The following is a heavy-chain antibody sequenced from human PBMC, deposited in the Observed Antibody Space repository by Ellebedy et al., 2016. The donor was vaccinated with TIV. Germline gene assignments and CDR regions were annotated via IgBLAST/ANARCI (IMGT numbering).Heavy chain of an antibody. CDR2: IRQDEREK. CDR3: ARGLGIDYLYFDY. J-gene: IGHJ4*02. CDR1: GFTSSSALW. D-gene: IGHD5-12*01. Sequence: PGGSLRLSCAASGFTSSSALWMSWPRQAPGKGLEWLANIRQDEREKYYADSVKGRFTVSRDNAKSSLYLQINSLRAEDTAVYYCARGLGIDYLYFDYWGPGTSVTVSS. V-gene: IGHV3-7*01.